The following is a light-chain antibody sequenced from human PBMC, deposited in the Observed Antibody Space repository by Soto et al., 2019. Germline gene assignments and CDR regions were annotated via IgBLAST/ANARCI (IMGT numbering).Light chain of an antibody. CDR1: QTVSSN. CDR3: QEFASN. J-gene: IGKJ4*01. CDR2: GAS. Sequence: EIVMTQSPATLSVSPGERATLSCRASQTVSSNLAWYQHKPGQAPRLLIYGASSRATGIPDRFSGSGSGTDFILTINRLAPEDFAVYYCQEFASNFGGGTKVDIK. V-gene: IGKV3-20*01.